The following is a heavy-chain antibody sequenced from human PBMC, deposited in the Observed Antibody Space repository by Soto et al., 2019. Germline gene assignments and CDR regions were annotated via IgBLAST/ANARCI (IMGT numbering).Heavy chain of an antibody. J-gene: IGHJ6*02. CDR1: GGTFSSYA. CDR2: IIPIFGTA. Sequence: SVKVSCKASGGTFSSYAISWVRQAPGQGLEWMGGIIPIFGTANYAQKFQGRVTITADESTSTAYMELSSLRSEDTAVYYCASAWGNHGSGYYGMDVWGQGTTVTVSS. V-gene: IGHV1-69*13. D-gene: IGHD3-22*01. CDR3: ASAWGNHGSGYYGMDV.